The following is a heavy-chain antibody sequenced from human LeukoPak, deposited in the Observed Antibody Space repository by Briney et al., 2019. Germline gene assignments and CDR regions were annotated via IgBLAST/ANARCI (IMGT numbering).Heavy chain of an antibody. D-gene: IGHD6-6*01. V-gene: IGHV4-59*01. J-gene: IGHJ4*02. CDR2: IFYSGSA. Sequence: SETLSLTCTVSGDSISGYYWHWIRQPPGKGLEWIAYIFYSGSANYNPSLKSRVTISVDTSKNQFSLKLSSVTAADTAVYYCARDRSVSARLFDYWGQGTLVTVSP. CDR1: GDSISGYY. CDR3: ARDRSVSARLFDY.